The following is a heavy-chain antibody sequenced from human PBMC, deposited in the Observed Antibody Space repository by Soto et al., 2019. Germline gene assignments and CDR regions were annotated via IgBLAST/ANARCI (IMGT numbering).Heavy chain of an antibody. CDR2: INAGNGNT. D-gene: IGHD6-13*01. J-gene: IGHJ4*02. CDR1: GYTFTSYA. Sequence: ASVKVSCKASGYTFTSYAMHWVRQAPGQRLEWMGWINAGNGNTKYSQKFQGRVTITRDTSASTAYMELSSLRSEDTAVYYCARGGGSSWYWGGDYWGQGTLVTVSS. V-gene: IGHV1-3*01. CDR3: ARGGGSSWYWGGDY.